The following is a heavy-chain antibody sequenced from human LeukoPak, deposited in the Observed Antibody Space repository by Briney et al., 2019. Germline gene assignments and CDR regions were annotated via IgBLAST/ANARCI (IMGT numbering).Heavy chain of an antibody. V-gene: IGHV3-74*01. J-gene: IGHJ6*03. CDR2: INSDGSST. D-gene: IGHD5-18*01. Sequence: GGSLRLSCAASGFTFSSYWMHWVRQAPRKGLVWVSRINSDGSSTSYADSVKGRFTISRDNAKNTLYLQMNSLRAEDTAVYYCARGDTAMVYYYYYYMDVWGKGTTVTISS. CDR1: GFTFSSYW. CDR3: ARGDTAMVYYYYYYMDV.